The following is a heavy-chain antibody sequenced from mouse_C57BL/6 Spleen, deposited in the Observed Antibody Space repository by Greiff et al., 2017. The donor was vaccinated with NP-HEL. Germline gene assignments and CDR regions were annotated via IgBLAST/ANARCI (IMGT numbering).Heavy chain of an antibody. CDR2: IYPGDGDT. CDR1: GYAFSSSW. CDR3: ASTLYYDYDGYAMDY. D-gene: IGHD2-4*01. Sequence: QVQLQQSGPELVKPGASVKISCKASGYAFSSSWMNWVKQRPGKGLEWIGRIYPGDGDTNYNGKFKGKATLTADKSSSTAYMQLSSLTSEDSAVYFCASTLYYDYDGYAMDYWGQGTSVTVSS. V-gene: IGHV1-82*01. J-gene: IGHJ4*01.